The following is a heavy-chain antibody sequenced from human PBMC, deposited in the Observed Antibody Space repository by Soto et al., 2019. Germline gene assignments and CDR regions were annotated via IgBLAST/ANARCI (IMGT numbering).Heavy chain of an antibody. CDR2: MNSNSGNT. V-gene: IGHV1-8*01. CDR1: GYTFTSYD. D-gene: IGHD1-1*01. CDR3: ARERTGTTSMDV. J-gene: IGHJ6*02. Sequence: QVQLVQSGAEVKKPGASVKVSCKASGYTFTSYDINWVRQATGQGLKWMGWMNSNSGNTGYAQKFQGRVTMTRNTSISTAYMELSSLRSEDTAVYYCARERTGTTSMDVWGQGTTVTVSS.